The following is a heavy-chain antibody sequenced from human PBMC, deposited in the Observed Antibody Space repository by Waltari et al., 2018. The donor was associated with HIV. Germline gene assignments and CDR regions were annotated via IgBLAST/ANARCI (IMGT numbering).Heavy chain of an antibody. V-gene: IGHV3-74*01. CDR3: ARASHYIEFSTFDGDYYFDV. D-gene: IGHD2-15*01. J-gene: IGHJ4*02. CDR1: GFSVSIHW. Sequence: VQLVASGGGSLKTGGSLRLSCTASGFSVSIHWRDWVRQGPGKGLVWVARLNSDGSSRNYADAVKGRFVISRDNARNTVYLQLNSLRVEDTAMYFCARASHYIEFSTFDGDYYFDVWGRGTRVAVSS. CDR2: LNSDGSSR.